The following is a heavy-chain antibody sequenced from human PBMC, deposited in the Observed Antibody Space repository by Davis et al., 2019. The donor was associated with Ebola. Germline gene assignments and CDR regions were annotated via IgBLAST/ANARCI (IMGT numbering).Heavy chain of an antibody. CDR1: GYSFTSYW. J-gene: IGHJ3*02. CDR3: AKGRGPYRRGDDFDI. D-gene: IGHD1-26*01. V-gene: IGHV5-51*01. Sequence: GESLKISCKGSGYSFTSYWIVWVRQMPGKGLEWMGIIFPGDSDTRSSPSFQGQVTIPADKSLPTVYLQWSDLEASDTAMYFCAKGRGPYRRGDDFDIWGRGEMVTVSS. CDR2: IFPGDSDT.